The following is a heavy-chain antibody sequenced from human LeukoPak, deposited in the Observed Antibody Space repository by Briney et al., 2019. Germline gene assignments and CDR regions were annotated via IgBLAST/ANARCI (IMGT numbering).Heavy chain of an antibody. J-gene: IGHJ4*02. CDR3: AGTVIGGTGY. Sequence: GGSLRLSCATSGFIFSRYWMSWVRQAPGKGLEWVANINQDESEKNYVDSVKGRFTISRDNAKNSLDLQMNSLRVDDTAMYYCAGTVIGGTGYWGQGTLVTVSS. V-gene: IGHV3-7*01. CDR1: GFIFSRYW. CDR2: INQDESEK. D-gene: IGHD2-8*02.